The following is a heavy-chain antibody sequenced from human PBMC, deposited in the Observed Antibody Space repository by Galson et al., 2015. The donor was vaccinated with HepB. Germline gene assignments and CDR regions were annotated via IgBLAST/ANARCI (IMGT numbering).Heavy chain of an antibody. V-gene: IGHV4-30-4*01. D-gene: IGHD2-21*01. CDR1: GDSISSGDYF. Sequence: LTCTVSGDSISSGDYFWSWIRQAPGKGREWIGYIYHSGSAYYNPSLKSRLTISIDTSKNQFSLKLSSVTAADTGVYYCAREVGAAGDWDDGFDIWGQGTKVAVSS. J-gene: IGHJ3*02. CDR2: IYHSGSA. CDR3: AREVGAAGDWDDGFDI.